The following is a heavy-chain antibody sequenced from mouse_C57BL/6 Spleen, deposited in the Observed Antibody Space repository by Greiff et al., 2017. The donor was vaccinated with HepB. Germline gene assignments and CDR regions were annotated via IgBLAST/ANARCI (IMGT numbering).Heavy chain of an antibody. J-gene: IGHJ2*01. Sequence: PEKRLEWVATISDGGSYTYYPDNVKGRFTISRDNAKNNLYLQMSHLKSEDTAMYYCARKGELYFDYWGQGTTLTVSS. V-gene: IGHV5-4*01. CDR2: ISDGGSYT. CDR3: ARKGELYFDY.